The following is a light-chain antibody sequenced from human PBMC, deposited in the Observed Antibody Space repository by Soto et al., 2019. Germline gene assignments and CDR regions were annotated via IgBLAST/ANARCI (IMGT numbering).Light chain of an antibody. CDR3: HHLT. V-gene: IGKV1-5*01. CDR1: QSINNW. CDR2: DAS. J-gene: IGKJ1*01. Sequence: DIQMTQSPSTLSASVGDRVTITCRASQSINNWLAWYQQKPGNAPKLLIFDASSLESGVPSRFSGSGAGTEFNLTISSLQPDDFAPSYCHHLTFGQGTKVEVK.